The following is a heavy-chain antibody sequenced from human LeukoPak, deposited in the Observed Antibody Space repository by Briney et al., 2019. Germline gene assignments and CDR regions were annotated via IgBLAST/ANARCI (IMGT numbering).Heavy chain of an antibody. V-gene: IGHV3-30-3*01. CDR1: GFTFSNYA. D-gene: IGHD1-20*01. Sequence: PGGSLRLSCAASGFTFSNYAMHWVRQAPGKGLEWVAVISSDGSNKYYADSVKGRFTISRDNSKNTLYLQMNSLRAEDTAVYYCFFPGVTGRVYWGQGTLVTVSS. J-gene: IGHJ4*02. CDR2: ISSDGSNK. CDR3: FFPGVTGRVY.